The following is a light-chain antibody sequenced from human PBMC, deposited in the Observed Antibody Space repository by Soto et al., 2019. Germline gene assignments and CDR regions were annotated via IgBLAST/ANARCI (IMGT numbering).Light chain of an antibody. CDR3: QTWGTGVV. V-gene: IGLV4-69*01. CDR1: SGHSSYA. CDR2: LYSDGSH. Sequence: QSVLTQSPSASASLGASVKLTCTLSSGHSSYAIAWHQQQPEKGPRYLMKLYSDGSHSKGDGIPDRFSGSSSGAERYLTISSLQSEDEADYYCQTWGTGVVFGGGTKVTVL. J-gene: IGLJ2*01.